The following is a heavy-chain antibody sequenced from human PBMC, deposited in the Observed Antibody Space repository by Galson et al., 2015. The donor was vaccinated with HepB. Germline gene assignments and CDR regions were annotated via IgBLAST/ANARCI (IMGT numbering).Heavy chain of an antibody. Sequence: SLRLSCAASGFTFSRNGMHWVRQAPGKGLEWVAFISYDGSNDYYANSVRGRFTISRDNSMNTLFLQMNRLRAEDTAVYFCAKAIYDITRIVVALENWGQGTPVTVSS. D-gene: IGHD3-22*01. J-gene: IGHJ4*02. CDR1: GFTFSRNG. CDR3: AKAIYDITRIVVALEN. CDR2: ISYDGSND. V-gene: IGHV3-30*18.